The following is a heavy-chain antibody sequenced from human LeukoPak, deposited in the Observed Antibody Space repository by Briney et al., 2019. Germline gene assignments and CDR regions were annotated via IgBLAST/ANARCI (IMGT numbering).Heavy chain of an antibody. D-gene: IGHD1-26*01. CDR1: GGSVSSYY. CDR2: IYYSGST. Sequence: SETLSLTCTVSGGSVSSYYWSWIRQTPGKGLDWIAYIYYSGSTNYNPSLKSRVTISVDTSKNQLSLKLNSVTAADTAVYYCARGGSIVGTTPHDTFDIWGQGTMVTVSS. V-gene: IGHV4-59*02. CDR3: ARGGSIVGTTPHDTFDI. J-gene: IGHJ3*02.